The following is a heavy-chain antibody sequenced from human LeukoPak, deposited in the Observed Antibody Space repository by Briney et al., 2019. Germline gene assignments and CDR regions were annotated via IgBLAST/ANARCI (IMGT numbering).Heavy chain of an antibody. CDR3: ASSSGSGTTKFDY. CDR1: GGSISSYY. CDR2: IYHSGST. D-gene: IGHD3-10*01. V-gene: IGHV4-59*12. J-gene: IGHJ4*02. Sequence: PSETLSLTCTVSGGSISSYYWSWIRQPPGKGLEWIGEIYHSGSTNYNPSLKSRVTISVGKSKNQFSLKLSSVTAADTAVYYCASSSGSGTTKFDYWGQGTLVTVSS.